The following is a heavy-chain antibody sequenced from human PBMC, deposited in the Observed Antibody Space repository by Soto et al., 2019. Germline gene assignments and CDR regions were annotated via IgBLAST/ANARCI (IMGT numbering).Heavy chain of an antibody. Sequence: QVQLVQSGPEVRKPGTSVKVSCKASRYTFTSFGMSWVRQAPGRGLEWMGWVNPYDGNTDTAWIFQDRFSMTTDISTNTAYMELRSLTSDDTAIYYCARGSRAIATVTLIDYWGPGTLVTVSS. CDR3: ARGSRAIATVTLIDY. J-gene: IGHJ4*02. V-gene: IGHV1-18*01. D-gene: IGHD4-17*01. CDR1: RYTFTSFG. CDR2: VNPYDGNT.